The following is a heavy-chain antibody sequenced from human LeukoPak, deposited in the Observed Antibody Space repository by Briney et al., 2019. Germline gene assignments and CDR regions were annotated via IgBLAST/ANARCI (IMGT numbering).Heavy chain of an antibody. J-gene: IGHJ5*02. Sequence: PSETLSLTCTVSGGSISSSSYYWGWIRQPPGKGLEWIGSIYYSGSTYYNPSLKSRVTISVDTSKNQFSLKLSSVTAADTAVYYCARGTARGFDPWGQGTLVTVSS. CDR2: IYYSGST. CDR3: ARGTARGFDP. D-gene: IGHD3-10*01. V-gene: IGHV4-39*07. CDR1: GGSISSSSYY.